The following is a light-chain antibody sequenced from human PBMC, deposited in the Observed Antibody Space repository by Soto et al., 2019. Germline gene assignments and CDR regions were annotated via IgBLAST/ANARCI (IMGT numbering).Light chain of an antibody. CDR3: QQYYSTPYT. J-gene: IGKJ2*01. V-gene: IGKV4-1*01. CDR1: QSVLYRSNKKNN. CDR2: WAS. Sequence: DIVMTQSPDSLAVSLGERATINCKSSQSVLYRSNKKNNLAWFQQKPGQPPKLLIYWASTREVGVPDRISGSGSGTDFPLTISSLQAEDVAVYYCQQYYSTPYTFGQGTKLEIK.